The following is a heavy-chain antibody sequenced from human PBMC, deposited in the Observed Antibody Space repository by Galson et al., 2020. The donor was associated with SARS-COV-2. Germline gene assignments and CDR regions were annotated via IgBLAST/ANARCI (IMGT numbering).Heavy chain of an antibody. Sequence: SLKISCAASGFTFSSYGMHWVRQAPGKGLEWVAAIWYDGSNKYYADSVKGRFTISRDNSKNTLYLQMNSLRAEDTAVYYCARDGMVRGVPLCYFDDWGQGTLVTVSS. V-gene: IGHV3-33*01. CDR3: ARDGMVRGVPLCYFDD. J-gene: IGHJ4*02. CDR1: GFTFSSYG. D-gene: IGHD3-10*01. CDR2: IWYDGSNK.